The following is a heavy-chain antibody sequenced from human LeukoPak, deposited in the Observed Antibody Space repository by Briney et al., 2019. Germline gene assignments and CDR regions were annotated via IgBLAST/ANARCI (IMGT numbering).Heavy chain of an antibody. V-gene: IGHV3-30-3*01. J-gene: IGHJ4*02. CDR1: GFTFSSYA. Sequence: GGSLRLSCAASGFTFSSYAMSWVRQAPGKGLEWVAVISYDGSNKYYADSVKGRFTISRDNSKNTLYLQMNSLRAEDTAVYYCAKALVGGGDYWGQGTLVTVSS. CDR3: AKALVGGGDY. D-gene: IGHD1-26*01. CDR2: ISYDGSNK.